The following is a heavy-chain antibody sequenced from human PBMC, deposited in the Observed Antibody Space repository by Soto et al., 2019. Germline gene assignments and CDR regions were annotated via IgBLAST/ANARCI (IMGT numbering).Heavy chain of an antibody. CDR1: GYTFTNND. J-gene: IGHJ4*02. V-gene: IGHV1-8*02. CDR3: ARVGYSGYVVDY. Sequence: ASVKVSCKASGYTFTNNDINWVRQATGQGLEWMGWMNPNSGNTGYAQKFQGRVTMTRNTSISTAYMELSSLRSEDTAVYYCARVGYSGYVVDYWGQGTLVTVSS. CDR2: MNPNSGNT. D-gene: IGHD5-12*01.